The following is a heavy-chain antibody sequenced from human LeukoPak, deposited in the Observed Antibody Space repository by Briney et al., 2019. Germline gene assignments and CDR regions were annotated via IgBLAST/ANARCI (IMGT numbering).Heavy chain of an antibody. CDR2: ISYDGSNK. Sequence: GRSVRLSCAASRFTFSSYGMHLVRQAPGKGLEWVAVISYDGSNKYYADSVRGRFTISRDNSKNTLYLQMNSLRAEDTAVYYCAKDQRYYGSGSYGPFDYWGQGTLVTVSS. J-gene: IGHJ4*02. CDR1: RFTFSSYG. CDR3: AKDQRYYGSGSYGPFDY. D-gene: IGHD3-10*01. V-gene: IGHV3-30*18.